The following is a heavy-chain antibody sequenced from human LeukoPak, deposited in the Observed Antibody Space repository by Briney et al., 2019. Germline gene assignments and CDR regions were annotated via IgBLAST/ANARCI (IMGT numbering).Heavy chain of an antibody. D-gene: IGHD1-1*01. CDR3: ARVDWNDDWFDP. CDR1: GYTFTSYY. Sequence: ASVKVSCKASGYTFTSYYMHWVRQAPGQGLEWMGIINPSGGSTSYAQKFQGRVTMTRNTSISTAYMELSSLRSEDTAVYYCARVDWNDDWFDPWGQGTLVTVSS. CDR2: INPSGGST. J-gene: IGHJ5*02. V-gene: IGHV1-46*01.